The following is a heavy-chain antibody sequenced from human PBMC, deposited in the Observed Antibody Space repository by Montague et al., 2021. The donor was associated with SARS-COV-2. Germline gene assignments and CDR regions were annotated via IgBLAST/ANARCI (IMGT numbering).Heavy chain of an antibody. J-gene: IGHJ6*02. Sequence: SETLSLTCTVSGGSISNHHWNWIRQPPGKGLEWIAYIYYSGSTNYNPSLQSRVTISVDTSRNQFSLRLTSVTAADTAVYYCARQLRVRRTWQVGDYNHYGMDVWGQGTAVSVSS. D-gene: IGHD3-10*01. V-gene: IGHV4-59*08. CDR3: ARQLRVRRTWQVGDYNHYGMDV. CDR2: IYYSGST. CDR1: GGSISNHH.